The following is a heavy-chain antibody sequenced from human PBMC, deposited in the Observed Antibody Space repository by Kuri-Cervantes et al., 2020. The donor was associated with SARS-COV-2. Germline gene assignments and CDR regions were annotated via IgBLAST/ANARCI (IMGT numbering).Heavy chain of an antibody. D-gene: IGHD3-22*01. V-gene: IGHV3-23*03. Sequence: GESLKISCAASGFTFSSYAMSWVRQAPGKGLEWVSVIYSGGSSTYYADSVKGRFTISRGNSKNTLYLQMNSLRAEDTAVYYCAKDQDYYDSSGQFDYWGQGTLVTVSS. J-gene: IGHJ4*02. CDR2: IYSGGSST. CDR3: AKDQDYYDSSGQFDY. CDR1: GFTFSSYA.